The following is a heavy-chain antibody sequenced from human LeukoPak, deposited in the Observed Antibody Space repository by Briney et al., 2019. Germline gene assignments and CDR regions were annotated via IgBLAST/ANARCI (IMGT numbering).Heavy chain of an antibody. CDR2: IIPIFGTA. Sequence: SVKVSCKASGGTFSSYAISWVRQAPRQGLEWMGGIIPIFGTANYAQKFQGRVTITVDKSTSTAYMELSSLRSEDTAVYYCARLSDILTGYYGYWGQGTLVTVSS. V-gene: IGHV1-69*06. D-gene: IGHD3-9*01. CDR1: GGTFSSYA. CDR3: ARLSDILTGYYGY. J-gene: IGHJ4*02.